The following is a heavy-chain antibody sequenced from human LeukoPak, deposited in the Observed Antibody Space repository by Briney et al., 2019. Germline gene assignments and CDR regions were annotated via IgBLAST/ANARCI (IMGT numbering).Heavy chain of an antibody. D-gene: IGHD6-19*01. Sequence: GGSLRLSCAASGFTFSGYAMSWVRQAPGKGLEWVSAISGSGGSTYYADSVKGRFTISRDNSKNTLYLQMNSLRAEDTAVYYCAKDPYSSGWYNWFDPWGQGTLVTVSS. CDR2: ISGSGGST. J-gene: IGHJ5*02. V-gene: IGHV3-23*01. CDR3: AKDPYSSGWYNWFDP. CDR1: GFTFSGYA.